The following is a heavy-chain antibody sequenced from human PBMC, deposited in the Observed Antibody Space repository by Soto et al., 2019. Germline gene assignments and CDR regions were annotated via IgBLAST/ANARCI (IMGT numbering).Heavy chain of an antibody. CDR2: IHHSGST. D-gene: IGHD3-10*01. J-gene: IGHJ4*02. Sequence: ETLSLRSNDVGGCMNAYNGLWIRQPPQKGLEWIGEIHHSGSTNPNPSLKSRVTTSVDKSKNKFSLKLTSVTAADTAVYDCAGSWSYREIDDWGQGTLVTVHS. CDR3: AGSWSYREIDD. V-gene: IGHV4-34*01. CDR1: GGCMNAYN.